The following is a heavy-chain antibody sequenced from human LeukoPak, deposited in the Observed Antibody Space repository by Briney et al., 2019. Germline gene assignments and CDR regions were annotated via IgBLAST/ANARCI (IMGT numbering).Heavy chain of an antibody. J-gene: IGHJ4*02. CDR1: GFTFSNYA. CDR3: VKDRTGTYTLDY. D-gene: IGHD3-10*01. Sequence: PGGSLRLSCAATGFTFSNYAIHWGRQASGKGLEWVAFISDDGSRQHYADSVKGQFTISRDNSKNTLNLQMNSLRAEDTAVYYCVKDRTGTYTLDYWGQGTLVTVSS. CDR2: ISDDGSRQ. V-gene: IGHV3-30-3*01.